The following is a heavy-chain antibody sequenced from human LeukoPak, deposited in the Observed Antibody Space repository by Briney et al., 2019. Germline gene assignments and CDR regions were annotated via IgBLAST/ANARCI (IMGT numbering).Heavy chain of an antibody. CDR2: IYYSGST. CDR3: ARVILTGYYAFDI. CDR1: GGSISSYY. Sequence: SETLSLTCTVSGGSISSYYWSWIRQPPGKGLEWIGYIYYSGSTNYNPSLKSRVTISVDTSKNQFSLKLSSVTAADTAVYYCARVILTGYYAFDIWGQGTMVTVSS. J-gene: IGHJ3*02. V-gene: IGHV4-59*01. D-gene: IGHD3-9*01.